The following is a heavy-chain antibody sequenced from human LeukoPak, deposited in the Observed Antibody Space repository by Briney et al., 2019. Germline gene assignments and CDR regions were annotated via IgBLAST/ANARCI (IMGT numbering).Heavy chain of an antibody. CDR3: ARARGSWSRWFDP. J-gene: IGHJ5*02. D-gene: IGHD3-10*01. CDR1: GYTFTGYY. CDR2: INPNGGGT. V-gene: IGHV1-2*02. Sequence: ASMKVSCKASGYTFTGYYMHWVRQAPGQGLEWMGWINPNGGGTNYAQEFQGRVTMTRDTSISTAYMELIRLTSDDTAVYYCARARGSWSRWFDPWGQGTLVTVSS.